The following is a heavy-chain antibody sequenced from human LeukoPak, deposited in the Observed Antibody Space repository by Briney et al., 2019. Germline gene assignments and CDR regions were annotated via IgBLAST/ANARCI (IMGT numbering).Heavy chain of an antibody. CDR3: AKQPIVDDFDY. D-gene: IGHD3-22*01. J-gene: IGHJ4*02. CDR2: ISGSGGST. V-gene: IGHV3-23*01. Sequence: GGSLRLSCAASGFTFTTYAMNWVRQAPGKGLEWVSTISGSGGSTYYADSVKGRFTISRDNSKNTLYLQMNSLRAEDTAVYYCAKQPIVDDFDYWGQGTLVTVSS. CDR1: GFTFTTYA.